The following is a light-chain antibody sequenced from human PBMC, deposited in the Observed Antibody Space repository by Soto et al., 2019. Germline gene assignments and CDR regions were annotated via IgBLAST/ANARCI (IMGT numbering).Light chain of an antibody. CDR2: AAS. Sequence: AIPLTQSPSSLSASVGDGVTITCRASQDISNYLNWYQQKPGKAPKLLIYAASSLQSGVPSRFSDSGSGTDFTLTITSLQPEDFATYYCLQDYNYPWTFGQGTKVDIK. CDR1: QDISNY. J-gene: IGKJ1*01. CDR3: LQDYNYPWT. V-gene: IGKV1-6*01.